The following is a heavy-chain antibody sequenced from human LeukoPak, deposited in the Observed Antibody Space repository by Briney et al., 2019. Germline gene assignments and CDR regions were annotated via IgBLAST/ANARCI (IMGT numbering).Heavy chain of an antibody. CDR3: AAHIVATGGNWFDP. CDR1: GYTFTGYY. J-gene: IGHJ5*02. Sequence: ASVKVSCKASGYTFTGYYMHWVRQAPGQGLEWMGWINPNSGGTNYAQKLQGRVTMTRDTSISTAYMELSRLRSDDTAVYYCAAHIVATGGNWFDPWGQGTLVTVSS. D-gene: IGHD5-12*01. CDR2: INPNSGGT. V-gene: IGHV1-2*02.